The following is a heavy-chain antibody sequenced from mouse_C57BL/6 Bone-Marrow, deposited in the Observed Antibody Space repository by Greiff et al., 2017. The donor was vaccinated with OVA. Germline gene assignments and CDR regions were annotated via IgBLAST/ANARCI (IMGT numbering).Heavy chain of an antibody. CDR2: IRNKANGYTT. D-gene: IGHD2-3*01. CDR1: GFTFTDYY. Sequence: EVKVVESGGGLVQPGGSLSLSCAASGFTFTDYYMSWVRQPPGKALEWLGFIRNKANGYTTEYSASVKGRFTISRDNSHSILYLQMNALRAEDSATYYCARSDGYYLAWFAYWGQGTLVTVSA. V-gene: IGHV7-3*01. CDR3: ARSDGYYLAWFAY. J-gene: IGHJ3*01.